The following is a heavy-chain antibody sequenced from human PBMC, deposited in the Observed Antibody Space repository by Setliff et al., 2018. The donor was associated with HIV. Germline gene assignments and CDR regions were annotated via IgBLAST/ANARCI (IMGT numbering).Heavy chain of an antibody. CDR2: LYNSGNT. V-gene: IGHV4-4*07. D-gene: IGHD4-17*01. Sequence: SETLSLTCTVSGASISSGYWSWIRQPAGKGLEWIGRLYNSGNTNYNPSLQSRISISVDTSKHQFSLKLSSVTAADTAVYYCARVQMAYAAFDVWGQGTMVTVSS. J-gene: IGHJ3*01. CDR1: GASISSGY. CDR3: ARVQMAYAAFDV.